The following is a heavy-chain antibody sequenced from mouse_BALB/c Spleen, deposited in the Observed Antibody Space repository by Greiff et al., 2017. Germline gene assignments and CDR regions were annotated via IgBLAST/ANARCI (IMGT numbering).Heavy chain of an antibody. J-gene: IGHJ1*01. CDR2: IWSGGST. CDR3: ASLLRLRYFDV. CDR1: GFSLTSYG. D-gene: IGHD1-2*01. Sequence: VKLMESGPGLVQPSQSLSITCTVSGFSLTSYGVHWVRQSPGKGLEWLGVIWSGGSTDYNAAFISRLSISKDNSKSQVFFKMNSLQANDTAIYYCASLLRLRYFDVWGAGTTVTVSS. V-gene: IGHV2-2*02.